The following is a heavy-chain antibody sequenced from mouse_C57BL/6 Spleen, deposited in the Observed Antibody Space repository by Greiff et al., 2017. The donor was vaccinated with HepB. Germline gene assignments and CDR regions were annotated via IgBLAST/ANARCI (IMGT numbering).Heavy chain of an antibody. CDR2: ISSGSSTI. CDR1: GFTFSDYG. Sequence: VQLKQSGGGLVKPGGSLKLSCAASGFTFSDYGMHWVRQAPEKGLEWVAYISSGSSTIYYADTVKGRFTISRDNAKNTLFLQMTSLRSEDTAMYYFASRSPAWFAYWGQGTLVTVSA. D-gene: IGHD1-1*01. V-gene: IGHV5-17*01. CDR3: ASRSPAWFAY. J-gene: IGHJ3*01.